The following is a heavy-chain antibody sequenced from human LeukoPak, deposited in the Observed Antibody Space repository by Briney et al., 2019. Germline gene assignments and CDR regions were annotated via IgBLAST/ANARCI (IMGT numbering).Heavy chain of an antibody. V-gene: IGHV3-23*01. J-gene: IGHJ4*02. CDR3: ASRVSLWFGELLKDLDY. CDR2: ISGSGGST. D-gene: IGHD3-10*01. Sequence: GGSLRLSCAASGFTFSSYSMNWVRQAPGKGLEWVSAISGSGGSTYYADSVKGRFTISRDNSKNTLYLQMNSLRAEDTAVYYCASRVSLWFGELLKDLDYWGQGTLVTVSS. CDR1: GFTFSSYS.